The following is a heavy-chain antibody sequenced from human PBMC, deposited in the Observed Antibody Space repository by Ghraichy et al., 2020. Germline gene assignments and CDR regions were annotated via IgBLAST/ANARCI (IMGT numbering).Heavy chain of an antibody. D-gene: IGHD2-21*01. V-gene: IGHV3-30*18. CDR2: ISYDGSKK. Sequence: GGSLRLSCAASGFTFSHFDMHWVRQAPGKGLEWVALISYDGSKKYYVDSVKGRFTISRDNSKNMLDLQMNSLRIEDTAVYFCAKVTHHFCYNCAIDSWGQGTLATVSS. CDR3: AKVTHHFCYNCAIDS. J-gene: IGHJ4*02. CDR1: GFTFSHFD.